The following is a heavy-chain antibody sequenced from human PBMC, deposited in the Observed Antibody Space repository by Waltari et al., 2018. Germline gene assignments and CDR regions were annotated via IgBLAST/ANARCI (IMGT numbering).Heavy chain of an antibody. J-gene: IGHJ3*02. Sequence: EVQLVQSGAEVKKPGESLKISCKGSGYSFTSYWIGWVRQMTGKGLEWMGIIYPGDSDTRYTPSFQGQVTISADKSISTAYLQWSSLKAADTAMYYCARLGPDLGDAFDIWGQGTMVTVSS. CDR3: ARLGPDLGDAFDI. CDR1: GYSFTSYW. V-gene: IGHV5-51*03. CDR2: IYPGDSDT.